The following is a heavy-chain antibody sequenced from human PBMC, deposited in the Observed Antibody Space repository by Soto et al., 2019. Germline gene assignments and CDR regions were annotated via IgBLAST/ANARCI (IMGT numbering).Heavy chain of an antibody. D-gene: IGHD3-22*01. J-gene: IGHJ6*02. CDR2: INHSGST. V-gene: IGHV4-34*01. Sequence: QVQLQQWGAGLLKPSETLSLTCAVYGGSFSGYYWSWIRQPPGKRLEWIGEINHSGSTNYNPSLKSLVTISVDTSKYQFSLQLSSVTAADTAVYYCARRGVFTAATVLYYYSGMDVWGQGTTVTVSS. CDR3: ARRGVFTAATVLYYYSGMDV. CDR1: GGSFSGYY.